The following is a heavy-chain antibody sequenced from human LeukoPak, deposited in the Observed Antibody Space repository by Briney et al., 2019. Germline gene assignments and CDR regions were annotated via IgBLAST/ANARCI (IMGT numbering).Heavy chain of an antibody. CDR1: GGSLSSSSYY. CDR2: ISYSGST. D-gene: IGHD6-19*01. Sequence: SETLSLTCTVPGGSLSSSSYYWGWIRQPPGKGLEWIGTISYSGSTYYNPSLKSRVIISVDTSKSQFSLKVSSVTAADTAVYYCARLSRVAGRLNGIDPWGQGILVTVSS. CDR3: ARLSRVAGRLNGIDP. J-gene: IGHJ5*02. V-gene: IGHV4-39*01.